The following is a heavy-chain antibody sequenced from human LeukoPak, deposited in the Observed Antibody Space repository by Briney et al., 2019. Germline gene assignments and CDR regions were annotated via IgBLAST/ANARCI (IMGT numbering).Heavy chain of an antibody. D-gene: IGHD5-18*01. J-gene: IGHJ6*03. CDR3: ARGEIQLWSSYYYYYMDV. CDR1: GYSISSAYY. V-gene: IGHV4-38-2*02. CDR2: IYHSGRT. Sequence: SETLSLTCTVSGYSISSAYYWGWIRQPPGKGLEWIGSIYHSGRTYYNPSLKSRVTISLDTSKNQFSLKLTPVTAADTAVYYCARGEIQLWSSYYYYYMDVWGKGTTVTISS.